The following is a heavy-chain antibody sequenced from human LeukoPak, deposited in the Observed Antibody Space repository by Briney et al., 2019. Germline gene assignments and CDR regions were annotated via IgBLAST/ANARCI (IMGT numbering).Heavy chain of an antibody. D-gene: IGHD2-2*02. CDR3: AKGNCRGTSCYSDY. V-gene: IGHV3-23*01. Sequence: PGGCLRLSCAASGFTFSSYAMRWGRQAPGKGLEWVSGISGSGGSTYYADSVKGRFTIARDNSKNTLYLQMNSLRAEDTAVYYCAKGNCRGTSCYSDYWGQGILVTVSS. CDR2: ISGSGGST. J-gene: IGHJ4*02. CDR1: GFTFSSYA.